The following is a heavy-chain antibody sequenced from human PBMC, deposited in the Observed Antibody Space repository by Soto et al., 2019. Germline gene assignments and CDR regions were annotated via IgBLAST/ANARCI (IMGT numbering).Heavy chain of an antibody. J-gene: IGHJ5*02. CDR2: ISAYNGNT. Sequence: ASVKLTCRESGYGFASNGSSWVRQAPGQGLEWMGWISAYNGNTNYAQKVQGRVTMTTDTSTSTAYMELRSSVTAADTAVYYCARLPVVVVAATWGWFDPWGQGTLVTVSS. D-gene: IGHD2-15*01. CDR1: GYGFASNG. CDR3: ARLPVVVVAATWGWFDP. V-gene: IGHV1-18*01.